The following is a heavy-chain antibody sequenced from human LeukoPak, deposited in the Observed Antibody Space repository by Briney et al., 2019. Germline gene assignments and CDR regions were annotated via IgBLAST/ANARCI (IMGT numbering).Heavy chain of an antibody. CDR1: GGSISSYY. V-gene: IGHV4-59*01. J-gene: IGHJ4*02. CDR2: IYYSGST. D-gene: IGHD4-17*01. Sequence: SETLSLTCTVSGGSISSYYWSWIRQPPGKGLEWIRYIYYSGSTNYNPSLKSRVTTSVDTSKNQFSLKLSSVTAADTAVYYCARDRGWMGYGDYYFDYWGQGTLVTVSS. CDR3: ARDRGWMGYGDYYFDY.